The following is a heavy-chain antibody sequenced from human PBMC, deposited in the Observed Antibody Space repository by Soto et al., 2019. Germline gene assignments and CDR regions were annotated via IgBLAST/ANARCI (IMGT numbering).Heavy chain of an antibody. D-gene: IGHD3-22*01. V-gene: IGHV4-4*02. CDR2: IHHSGST. CDR3: AAFRSGYYQTDAFDL. CDR1: GFTFSSYSM. Sequence: GSLRLSCVASGFTFSSYSMNWVRQRPEKGLEWIGEIHHSGSTNYNPSLESRVTISVDKSENQFSLKLSYVTAADTAVYYCAAFRSGYYQTDAFDLWGQGTMVTVSS. J-gene: IGHJ3*01.